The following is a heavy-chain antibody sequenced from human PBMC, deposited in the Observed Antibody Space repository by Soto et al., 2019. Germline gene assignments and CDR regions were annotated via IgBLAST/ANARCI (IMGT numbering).Heavy chain of an antibody. D-gene: IGHD3-22*01. CDR1: GFTFSSYG. J-gene: IGHJ4*02. CDR3: ASHGLYYYDSSGSYSFVY. Sequence: QVQLVESGGGVVQPGRSLRLSCAASGFTFSSYGMHWVRQAPGKGLEWVAVIWYDGSNKYYADSVKGRFTISRDNSKNALYLQMHGQRAEHPAVYYCASHGLYYYDSSGSYSFVYWRQGTLVTVAS. CDR2: IWYDGSNK. V-gene: IGHV3-33*01.